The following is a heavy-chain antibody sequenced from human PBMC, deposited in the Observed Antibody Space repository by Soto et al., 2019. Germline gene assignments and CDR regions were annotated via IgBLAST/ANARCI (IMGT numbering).Heavy chain of an antibody. V-gene: IGHV3-30-3*01. D-gene: IGHD6-19*01. CDR1: GFTFSNAW. J-gene: IGHJ4*02. CDR2: ISYDGSNK. CDR3: ARDTSSGWLEY. Sequence: GGSLRLSCAGAGFTFSNAWLNWVRQAPGKGLEWVAVISYDGSNKYYADSVKGRFTISRDNSKNTLFLQMNSLRSEDTAVYYCARDTSSGWLEYWGQGTLVTVSS.